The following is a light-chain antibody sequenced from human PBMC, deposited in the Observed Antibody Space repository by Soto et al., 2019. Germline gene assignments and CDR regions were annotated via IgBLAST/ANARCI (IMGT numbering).Light chain of an antibody. Sequence: DIQMTQSPSSVSAAVGDRVTITCRASQGISSWLAWYQQKPGRAPKLLISAASTLQSGVPSRFSGSGYGTDFTLVISSLQPEDFVTYYCQQANNIPFTFGPGTKVEIK. CDR1: QGISSW. CDR3: QQANNIPFT. CDR2: AAS. J-gene: IGKJ3*01. V-gene: IGKV1-12*01.